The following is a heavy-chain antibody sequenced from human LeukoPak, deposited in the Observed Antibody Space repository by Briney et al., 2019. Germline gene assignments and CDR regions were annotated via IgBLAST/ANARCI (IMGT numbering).Heavy chain of an antibody. V-gene: IGHV3-23*01. CDR3: VAGSSWFRLDY. D-gene: IGHD6-13*01. CDR2: ISGSGAGT. Sequence: GGSLRPSCAASGFTFSSYAMYWVRQAPGKGLEWVSAISGSGAGTYYPDSVKGRFTISRDNSKNTLYLQMNSLRAEDTAVYYCVAGSSWFRLDYWGQGTLVAVSS. J-gene: IGHJ4*02. CDR1: GFTFSSYA.